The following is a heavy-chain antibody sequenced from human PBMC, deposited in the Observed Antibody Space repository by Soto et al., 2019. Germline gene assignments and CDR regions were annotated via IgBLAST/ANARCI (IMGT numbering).Heavy chain of an antibody. CDR2: IYYSGST. J-gene: IGHJ6*02. CDR1: VGSISMGGYY. D-gene: IGHD5-18*01. Sequence: TLSLTCTVSVGSISMGGYYWSWIREHPGKGLEWIGYIYYSGSTYYNPSLKSRVTISVDTSKNQFSLKLSSVTAADTAVYYCARDTARGYYYGMDVWGQGTTVTVSS. V-gene: IGHV4-31*03. CDR3: ARDTARGYYYGMDV.